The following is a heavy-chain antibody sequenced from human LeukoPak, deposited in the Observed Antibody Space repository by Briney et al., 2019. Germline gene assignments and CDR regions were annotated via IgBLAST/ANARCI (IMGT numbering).Heavy chain of an antibody. CDR3: AKSGSLRYFDWLLSNNDFFDY. CDR1: GLTFSSYA. J-gene: IGHJ4*02. D-gene: IGHD3-9*01. V-gene: IGHV3-23*01. Sequence: PGGSLRLSCAASGLTFSSYAMSWVRQAPGKGLEWVSAISGSGGSTYYADSVKARFTISRDNSKNTLYLQMNSLRAEDTAVYYCAKSGSLRYFDWLLSNNDFFDYWGQGTLVTVSS. CDR2: ISGSGGST.